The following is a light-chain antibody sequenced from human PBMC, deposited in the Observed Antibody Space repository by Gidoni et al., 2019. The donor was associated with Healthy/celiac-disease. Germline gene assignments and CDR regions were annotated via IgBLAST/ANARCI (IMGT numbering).Light chain of an antibody. V-gene: IGLV2-23*02. CDR1: SSDVGSYNL. CDR3: CSYAGSRTYVV. CDR2: EVS. Sequence: QSSLTQPASVSGSPGQSITISCTGTSSDVGSYNLVSWYQQHPGKAPKLMIYEVSKRPSGVSNRFSGSKAGNTAALTISGPQAEDEADYYCCSYAGSRTYVVFGGGTKLTVL. J-gene: IGLJ2*01.